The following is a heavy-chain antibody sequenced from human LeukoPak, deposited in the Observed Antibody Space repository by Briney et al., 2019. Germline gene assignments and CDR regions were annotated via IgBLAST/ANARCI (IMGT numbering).Heavy chain of an antibody. J-gene: IGHJ6*02. Sequence: GGSLRLSCAASGFTFSSYAMHWVRQAPGKGLEWVAVVSYDGSNKCYADSVKGRFTISRDNSKNTLYLQMNSLRAEDTAVYYCARAKDFSYYYGMDVWGQGTTVTVSS. CDR1: GFTFSSYA. V-gene: IGHV3-30-3*01. CDR2: VSYDGSNK. CDR3: ARAKDFSYYYGMDV. D-gene: IGHD3-3*01.